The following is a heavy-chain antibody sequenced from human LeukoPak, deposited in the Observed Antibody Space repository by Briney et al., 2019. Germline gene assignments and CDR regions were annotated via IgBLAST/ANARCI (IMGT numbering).Heavy chain of an antibody. D-gene: IGHD3-9*01. J-gene: IGHJ4*02. V-gene: IGHV1-2*02. CDR1: GYTFTSYY. CDR3: ARAAPTYDILTGYVRGNDY. Sequence: ASVKVSCKASGYTFTSYYMHWVRQAPGQGLEWMGWINPNSGGTNYAQKFQGRVTMTRDTSISTAYMELSRLRSDDTAVYYCARAAPTYDILTGYVRGNDYWGQGTLVTVSS. CDR2: INPNSGGT.